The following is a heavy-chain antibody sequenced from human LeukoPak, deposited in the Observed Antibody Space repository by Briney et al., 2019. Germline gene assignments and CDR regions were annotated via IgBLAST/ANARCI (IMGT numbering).Heavy chain of an antibody. CDR3: ARRSSRRGYSYGPWIYYFDY. CDR1: GGSFSGYY. CDR2: INHSGST. V-gene: IGHV4-34*01. Sequence: SETLSLTCAVYGGSFSGYYWSWIRQPPGKWLEWIGEINHSGSTNYNPSLKSRVTISVDTSKNQFSLKLSSVTAADTAVYYCARRSSRRGYSYGPWIYYFDYWGQGTLVTVSS. D-gene: IGHD5-18*01. J-gene: IGHJ4*02.